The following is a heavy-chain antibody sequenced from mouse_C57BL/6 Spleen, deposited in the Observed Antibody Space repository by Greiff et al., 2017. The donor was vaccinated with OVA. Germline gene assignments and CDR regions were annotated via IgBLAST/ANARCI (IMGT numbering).Heavy chain of an antibody. CDR3: ARNRWGDYFDY. D-gene: IGHD2-3*01. J-gene: IGHJ2*01. Sequence: VQLQQSGPELVKPGASVKISCKASGYTFTDYYMNWVKQSHGKSLEWIGDINPNNGGTSYNQKFKGKATLTVDKSSSTAYMELRSLTSEDSAVYYCARNRWGDYFDYWGQGTTLTVSS. V-gene: IGHV1-26*01. CDR2: INPNNGGT. CDR1: GYTFTDYY.